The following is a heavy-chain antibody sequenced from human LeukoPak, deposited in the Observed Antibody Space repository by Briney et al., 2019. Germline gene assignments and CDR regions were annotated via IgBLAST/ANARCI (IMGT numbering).Heavy chain of an antibody. V-gene: IGHV3-48*03. CDR3: ARVLFNANFYYYYYMDV. Sequence: GGSLRLSCAASGFTFSSCEMNWVRQAPGKGLEWVSYISSSGSTIYYADSVKGRFTISRDNAKNSLYLQMNSLRAEDTAVYYCARVLFNANFYYYYYMDVWGKGTTVTISS. CDR1: GFTFSSCE. CDR2: ISSSGSTI. J-gene: IGHJ6*03.